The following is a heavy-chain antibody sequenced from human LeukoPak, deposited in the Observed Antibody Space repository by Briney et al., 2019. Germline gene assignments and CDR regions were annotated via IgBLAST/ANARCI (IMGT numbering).Heavy chain of an antibody. D-gene: IGHD1-26*01. Sequence: SETLSLTCTVSSGSVSSGSYYWSWIRQPPGKGLGWIGYIDYSGSTNYNPSLKSRVTISVDTSKNQFSLKLNSVTAADTALYYCARGVRMGAYSGFRHWGQGTLVTVSS. CDR2: IDYSGST. CDR3: ARGVRMGAYSGFRH. J-gene: IGHJ1*01. V-gene: IGHV4-61*01. CDR1: SGSVSSGSYY.